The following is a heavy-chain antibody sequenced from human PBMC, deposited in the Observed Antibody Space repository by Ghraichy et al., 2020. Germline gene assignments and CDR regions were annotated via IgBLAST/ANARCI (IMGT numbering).Heavy chain of an antibody. CDR1: GYTFAGYY. J-gene: IGHJ3*02. Sequence: ASVKVSCKASGYTFAGYYMHWVRQAPGQGLEWMGWINPNSGGTHYAQNFQGRVTMTRDTSISTAYMELSRLRSDDTAMYYCARDSGYYDTSGYYYRDAFDIWGQGTMVTVSS. CDR2: INPNSGGT. CDR3: ARDSGYYDTSGYYYRDAFDI. D-gene: IGHD3-22*01. V-gene: IGHV1-2*02.